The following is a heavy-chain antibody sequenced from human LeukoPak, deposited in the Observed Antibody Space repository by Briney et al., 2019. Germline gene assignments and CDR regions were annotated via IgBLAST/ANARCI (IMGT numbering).Heavy chain of an antibody. CDR2: INPNSGGT. CDR1: GCTFTGYY. V-gene: IGHV1-2*02. Sequence: ASVKVSCKASGCTFTGYYMHWARQAPGQGLEWMGWINPNSGGTNYAQKFQGRVTMTRDTSISTAYMELSRLRSDDTAVYYCARGIRIVVVPAAIRFDYWGQGTLVTVSS. D-gene: IGHD2-2*02. CDR3: ARGIRIVVVPAAIRFDY. J-gene: IGHJ4*02.